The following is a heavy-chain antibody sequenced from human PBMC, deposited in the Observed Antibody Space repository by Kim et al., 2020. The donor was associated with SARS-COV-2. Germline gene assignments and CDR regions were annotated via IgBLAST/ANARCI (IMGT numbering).Heavy chain of an antibody. CDR3: ARDSDFDL. J-gene: IGHJ2*01. D-gene: IGHD3-10*01. Sequence: GGSLRLSCAASGFTFRTYTMNWVRQDPVKGLEWVSSISSGGNYIYYTDSVKGRFTISRDNDKNSLYLQMNSLRAEDTAVYYCARDSDFDLWGRGTLVTVSS. CDR1: GFTFRTYT. CDR2: ISSGGNYI. V-gene: IGHV3-21*01.